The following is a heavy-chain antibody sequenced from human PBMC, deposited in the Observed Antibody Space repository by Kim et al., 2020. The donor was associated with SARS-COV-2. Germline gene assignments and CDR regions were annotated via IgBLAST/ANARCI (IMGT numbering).Heavy chain of an antibody. CDR2: INHSGST. J-gene: IGHJ5*02. D-gene: IGHD5-12*01. V-gene: IGHV4-34*01. Sequence: SETLSLTCAVYGGSFSGYYWSWIRQPPGKGLEWIGEINHSGSTNYNPSLKSRVTISVDTSKNQFSLKLSSVTAADTAVYYFARDVAPWGQGTLVTVSS. CDR3: ARDVAP. CDR1: GGSFSGYY.